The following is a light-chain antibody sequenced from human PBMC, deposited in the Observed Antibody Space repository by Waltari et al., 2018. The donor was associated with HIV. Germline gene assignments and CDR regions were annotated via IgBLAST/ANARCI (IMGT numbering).Light chain of an antibody. CDR2: RNN. V-gene: IGLV1-47*01. CDR1: TSNIGSNY. Sequence: SVLTQPPSASGTPGQRVTISCSGSTSNIGSNYVFWYQHSPGTAPKLPIHRNNQRPSGVPDRFSGSPSGTSASLAISGLRSEDEADYYCVAWDDSLRGVLFGGGTKVAVL. J-gene: IGLJ2*01. CDR3: VAWDDSLRGVL.